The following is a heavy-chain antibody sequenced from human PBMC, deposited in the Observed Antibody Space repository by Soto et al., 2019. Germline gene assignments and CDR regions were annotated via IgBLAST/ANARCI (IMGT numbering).Heavy chain of an antibody. D-gene: IGHD2-15*01. J-gene: IGHJ6*02. Sequence: GGSLRLSCAASGFTFDDYAMHWVRQAPGKGLEGVSGFSWHSGSIGYADSVKGRFTISRDNAKNSLYLQMNSLRAEDTALYYCAKDIGEGVVADDYYYYGMDVWGQGTTVTVSS. CDR2: FSWHSGSI. V-gene: IGHV3-9*01. CDR3: AKDIGEGVVADDYYYYGMDV. CDR1: GFTFDDYA.